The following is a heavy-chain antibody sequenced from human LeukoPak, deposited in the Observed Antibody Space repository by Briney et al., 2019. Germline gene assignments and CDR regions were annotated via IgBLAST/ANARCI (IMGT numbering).Heavy chain of an antibody. CDR3: ARGQYYYGSPFDP. CDR2: ISSSGSTI. J-gene: IGHJ5*02. D-gene: IGHD3-10*01. V-gene: IGHV3-11*01. CDR1: GFTFSDYY. Sequence: GGSLRLSCAASGFTFSDYYMGWIRQAPGKGLEWVSYISSSGSTIYYADSVKGRFTISRDNAKNSLDLQMNSLRAEDTAVYYCARGQYYYGSPFDPWGQGTLVTVSS.